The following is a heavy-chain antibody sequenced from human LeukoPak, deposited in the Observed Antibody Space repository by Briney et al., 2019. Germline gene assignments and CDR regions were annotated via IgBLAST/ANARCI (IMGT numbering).Heavy chain of an antibody. V-gene: IGHV3-23*01. J-gene: IGHJ4*02. CDR2: ISGSGGST. CDR3: AKDGLRIAVAGTFDY. Sequence: GGSLRLSCAASGFTFSSYGMSWVRQAPGKGLEWVSAISGSGGSTYYADSVKGRFTISRDNSKNTLYLQMSSLRAEDTAVYYCAKDGLRIAVAGTFDYWGQGTLVTVSS. CDR1: GFTFSSYG. D-gene: IGHD6-19*01.